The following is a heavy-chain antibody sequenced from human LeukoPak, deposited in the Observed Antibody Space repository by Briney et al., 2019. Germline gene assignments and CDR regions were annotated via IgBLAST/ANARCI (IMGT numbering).Heavy chain of an antibody. CDR2: INPSGGST. D-gene: IGHD6-13*01. V-gene: IGHV1-46*01. CDR3: AREMAVGYSSSWVTSYYYYYYMDV. Sequence: ASVKVSCKASGYTFTSYYMHWVRQAPGPGLEWMGIINPSGGSTSYAQKFQGRVTMTRDMSTSTVYMELSSLRSEDTAVYYCAREMAVGYSSSWVTSYYYYYYMDVWGRGSTVTVSS. CDR1: GYTFTSYY. J-gene: IGHJ6*03.